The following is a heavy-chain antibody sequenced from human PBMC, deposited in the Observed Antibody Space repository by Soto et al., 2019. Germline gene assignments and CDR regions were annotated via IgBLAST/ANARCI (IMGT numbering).Heavy chain of an antibody. CDR1: GGSITRGGYY. D-gene: IGHD1-26*01. V-gene: IGHV4-61*08. CDR2: IYYSGST. CDR3: ARRYGSAIDY. J-gene: IGHJ4*02. Sequence: SETLSLTCTVSGGSITRGGYYWSWIRQHPGKGLEWIGHIYYSGSTNYNPSLKSRVTISVDTSKNQFSLKLSSVTAADTAVYYCARRYGSAIDYWGQGTLVTVSS.